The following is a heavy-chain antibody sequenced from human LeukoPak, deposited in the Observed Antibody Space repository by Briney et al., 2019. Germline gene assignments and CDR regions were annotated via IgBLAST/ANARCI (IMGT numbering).Heavy chain of an antibody. D-gene: IGHD5-18*01. CDR2: IKEDGSEK. J-gene: IGHJ4*02. CDR1: GFTFRSYW. CDR3: ARDHNYGSDY. V-gene: IGHV3-7*03. Sequence: GGSLRLSCAASGFTFRSYWMSWVRRAPGKGLEWVANIKEDGSEKYYVDSVKGRFTISRDSAKNSLYLQMNSLRVKDTAVYYCARDHNYGSDYWGQGTLVTVSS.